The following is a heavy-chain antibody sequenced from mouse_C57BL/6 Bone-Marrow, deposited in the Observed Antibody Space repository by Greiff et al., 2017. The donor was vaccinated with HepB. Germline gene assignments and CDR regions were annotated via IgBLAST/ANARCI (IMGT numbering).Heavy chain of an antibody. V-gene: IGHV14-1*01. J-gene: IGHJ4*01. D-gene: IGHD1-1*01. Sequence: VQLQQSGAELVRPGASVKLSCTASGFNIKDYYMHWVKQRPVQGLEWIGRIDPEDGDTEYAPKFQGKATMTADTSSNTAYLQLSSLTSEDTAVYYCTTYYYGSPNYYAMDYWGQGTSVTVSS. CDR1: GFNIKDYY. CDR3: TTYYYGSPNYYAMDY. CDR2: IDPEDGDT.